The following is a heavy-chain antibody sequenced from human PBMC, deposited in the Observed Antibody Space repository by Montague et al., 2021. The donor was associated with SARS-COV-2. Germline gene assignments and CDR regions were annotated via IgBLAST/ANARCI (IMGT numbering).Heavy chain of an antibody. CDR1: GFSLSTSGIR. CDR2: XDWXAYK. J-gene: IGHJ3*02. V-gene: IGHV2-70*04. CDR3: ARSYYDILTNYYDAFDI. Sequence: PALVKPTQTLTLTCTLSGFSLSTSGIRASWIRQPPGKALEWLARXDWXAYKFYSTSLKTRLTISKDTSKNPVVLTMANMDPVDTATYYCARSYYDILTNYYDAFDIWGQGTMVTVSS. D-gene: IGHD3-9*01.